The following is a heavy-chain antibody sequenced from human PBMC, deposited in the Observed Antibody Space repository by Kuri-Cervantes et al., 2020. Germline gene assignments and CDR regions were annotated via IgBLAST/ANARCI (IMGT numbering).Heavy chain of an antibody. V-gene: IGHV1-2*02. Sequence: SVKVSCKGSGYTFRGYYMHRVRQAPGQGLEWMGWINPNSGGTNCAQKFQGRVTMTRDTSISTAYMELSRLRSDDTAVYYCARGADVEWLQSAYFDYWGQGTLVTVSS. CDR2: INPNSGGT. J-gene: IGHJ4*02. CDR3: ARGADVEWLQSAYFDY. D-gene: IGHD5-24*01. CDR1: GYTFRGYY.